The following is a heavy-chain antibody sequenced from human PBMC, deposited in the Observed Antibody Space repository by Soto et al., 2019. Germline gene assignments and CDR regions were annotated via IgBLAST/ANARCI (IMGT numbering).Heavy chain of an antibody. CDR2: ISYDGSNK. Sequence: PGRSLRLSCAASGFTFSSYGMHWVRQAPGKGLEWVAVISYDGSNKYYADSVKGRFTISRDNSKNTLYLQMNSLRAEDTAVYYCAKDPVEMATIRCGYYYY. D-gene: IGHD2-2*02. CDR3: AKDPVEMATIRCGYYYY. V-gene: IGHV3-30*18. CDR1: GFTFSSYG. J-gene: IGHJ6*01.